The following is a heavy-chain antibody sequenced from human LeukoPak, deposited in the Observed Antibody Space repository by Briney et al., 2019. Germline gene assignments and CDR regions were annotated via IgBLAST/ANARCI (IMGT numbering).Heavy chain of an antibody. Sequence: ASVKVSCKASGGTFSSYAISWVRQAPGQGLEWMGGIIPIFGTANYAQKFQGRVTITADKSTSTAYMELSSLRSEDTAVYYCARVYGGYDYWGFDYWGQGTLVTVSS. CDR1: GGTFSSYA. V-gene: IGHV1-69*06. J-gene: IGHJ4*02. D-gene: IGHD5-12*01. CDR2: IIPIFGTA. CDR3: ARVYGGYDYWGFDY.